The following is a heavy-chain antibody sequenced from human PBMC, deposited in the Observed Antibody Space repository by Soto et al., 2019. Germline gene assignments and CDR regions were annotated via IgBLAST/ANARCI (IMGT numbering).Heavy chain of an antibody. CDR3: ARLSPY. V-gene: IGHV3-7*01. J-gene: IGHJ4*02. CDR2: IKPDGSEK. D-gene: IGHD3-16*02. Sequence: GESLKISCAASGFTFSSYWMSWVRQAPGKGLEWVANIKPDGSEKYYVDSVKGRFTISRDDAKNSLYLEMNSLRAEDTAVYYCARLSPYWGQGALVTVSS. CDR1: GFTFSSYW.